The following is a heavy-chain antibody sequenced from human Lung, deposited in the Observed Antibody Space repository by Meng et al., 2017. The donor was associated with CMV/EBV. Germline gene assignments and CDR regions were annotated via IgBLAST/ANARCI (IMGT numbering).Heavy chain of an antibody. CDR3: ARDEGATPFDY. CDR1: GYTFTAYG. J-gene: IGHJ4*02. V-gene: IGHV1-18*01. Sequence: CRASGYTFTAYGISWVRQAPGQGLEWMGWINPYSGSTNYAQNLQGTVTMTTDTSTSTAYTELRSLRSDDTAVYYCARDEGATPFDYWGQGTLVTVSS. CDR2: INPYSGST. D-gene: IGHD1-26*01.